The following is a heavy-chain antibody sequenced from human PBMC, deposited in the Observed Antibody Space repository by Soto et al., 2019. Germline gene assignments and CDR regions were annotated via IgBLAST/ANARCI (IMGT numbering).Heavy chain of an antibody. CDR3: ARHPPTTLDDSSGYYTYYFDY. CDR2: IYPGNSDA. CDR1: GYSFTRNW. V-gene: IGHV5-51*01. J-gene: IGHJ4*02. D-gene: IGHD3-22*01. Sequence: PGESLKISCKGSGYSFTRNWIGWVRQMPGKGPEWMGIIYPGNSDARYNPSFQGQVTISVDTSISTAYLQWNGLKASDTAMYYCARHPPTTLDDSSGYYTYYFDYWGQGTLVTVAS.